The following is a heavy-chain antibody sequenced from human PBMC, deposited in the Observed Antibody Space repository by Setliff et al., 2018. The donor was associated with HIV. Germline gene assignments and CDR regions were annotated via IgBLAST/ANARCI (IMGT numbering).Heavy chain of an antibody. J-gene: IGHJ4*02. CDR3: ERDKGPPPVVHLDY. CDR2: ISSSGSTI. CDR1: GFTFSDYY. D-gene: IGHD3-10*02. V-gene: IGHV3-11*01. Sequence: GGSLRLSCAASGFTFSDYYMSWIRQAPGKGLEWVSYISSSGSTIYYADSVKGRFTISRDNSKNSLYLQMNSLRAEETAMYYCERDKGPPPVVHLDYWGQGTLVTVSS.